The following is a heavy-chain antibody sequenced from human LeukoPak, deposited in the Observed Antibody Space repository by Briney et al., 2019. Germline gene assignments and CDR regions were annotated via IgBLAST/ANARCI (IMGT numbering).Heavy chain of an antibody. Sequence: GGSLRLSCAASGFTFSSYSMNWVRQAPGKGLERVSSISSSSSYIYYADSVKGRFTISRDNAKNSLYLQMNSLRAEDTAVYYCARDQRYSYGYETENWFDPWGQGTLVTVSS. CDR2: ISSSSSYI. J-gene: IGHJ5*02. CDR3: ARDQRYSYGYETENWFDP. CDR1: GFTFSSYS. V-gene: IGHV3-21*01. D-gene: IGHD5-18*01.